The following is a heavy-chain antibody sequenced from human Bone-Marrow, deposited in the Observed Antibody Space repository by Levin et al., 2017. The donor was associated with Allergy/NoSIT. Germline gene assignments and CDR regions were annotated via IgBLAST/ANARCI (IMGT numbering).Heavy chain of an antibody. CDR2: IRSRANSYAT. D-gene: IGHD3-22*01. V-gene: IGHV3-73*01. CDR1: GFTFSDSS. CDR3: ARKPDFGFHDGASNYYALEY. Sequence: GGSLRLSCAASGFTFSDSSIHWVRQASGKGLEWVGRIRSRANSYATAFAASVKGRFTLSRDDSKNTAYLQMNSLQAEATAVYYCARKPDFGFHDGASNYYALEYWGQGTLVTVSS. J-gene: IGHJ4*02.